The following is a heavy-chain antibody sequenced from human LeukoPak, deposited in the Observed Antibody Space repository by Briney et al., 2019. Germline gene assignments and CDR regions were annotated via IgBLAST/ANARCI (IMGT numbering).Heavy chain of an antibody. D-gene: IGHD4-17*01. Sequence: GGSLRLSCAASGFTFSDYYMSWIRQAPGKGLEWVSYISSSSYTNYADSVKGRFTISRDNAKNSLYLQMNSLRAEDTAVYYCARAVNGDWGNWFDPGAREPWSPSPQ. CDR2: ISSSSYT. CDR1: GFTFSDYY. J-gene: IGHJ5*02. V-gene: IGHV3-11*06. CDR3: ARAVNGDWGNWFDP.